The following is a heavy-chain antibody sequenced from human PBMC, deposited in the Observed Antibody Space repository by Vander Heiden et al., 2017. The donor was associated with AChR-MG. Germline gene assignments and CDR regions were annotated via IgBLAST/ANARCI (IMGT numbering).Heavy chain of an antibody. V-gene: IGHV3-30*02. J-gene: IGHJ4*01. CDR1: GLPFGSYG. CDR3: AKVAGAGEYANHDY. CDR2: IGNDESNA. D-gene: IGHD4-17*01. Sequence: QAHLVESGRGVAQPGGSRRLSCAASGLPFGSYGMRWVREDRGKGLAGMAFIGNDESNAYSAEAGMSRFTIYRDNSKNTLNLQLSREEAEGTAVYYYAKVAGAGEYANHDYWGHGTLVTVSS.